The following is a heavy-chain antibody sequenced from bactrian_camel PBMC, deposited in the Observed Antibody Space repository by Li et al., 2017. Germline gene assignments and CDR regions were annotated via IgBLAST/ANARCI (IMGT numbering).Heavy chain of an antibody. V-gene: IGHV3S40*01. CDR1: GFTFKNYD. Sequence: DVQLVESGGGLVQPGGSLRLSCAASGFTFKNYDMSWVRQAPGKGLEWVSTINSGGGSPYYAGSMKGRFTISRGNAKNTLYLQMNSLKTEDTAVYFCASDDLRWFLRPAEMAYWGQGTQVTVS. CDR2: INSGGGSP. D-gene: IGHD1*01. CDR3: ASDDLRWFLRPAEMAY. J-gene: IGHJ4*01.